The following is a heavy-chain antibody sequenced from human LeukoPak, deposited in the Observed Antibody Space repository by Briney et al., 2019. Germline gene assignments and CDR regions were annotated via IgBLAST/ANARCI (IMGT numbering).Heavy chain of an antibody. CDR1: GYSLSSGYY. CDR3: ARFEDIRGVTYDY. CDR2: IYHSGST. V-gene: IGHV4-38-2*02. D-gene: IGHD3-10*01. Sequence: SETLSLTCTVSGYSLSSGYYWGWIRQPPGKGLEWIGSIYHSGSTYYNPSLKSRVTISVDSSKNQFSLNLNSVTPADTAVYYCARFEDIRGVTYDYWGQGTLVTVSS. J-gene: IGHJ4*02.